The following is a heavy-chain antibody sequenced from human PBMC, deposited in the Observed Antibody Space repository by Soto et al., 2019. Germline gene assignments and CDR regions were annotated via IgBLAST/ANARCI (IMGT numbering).Heavy chain of an antibody. CDR3: ASRGPGRIGTFDY. Sequence: GGSLRLSCAASGFTFSNAWMSWVRQAPGKGLEWVSAISGSGGSTYYADSVKGRFTISRDNSKNTLYLQMNSLRAEDTAVYYCASRGPGRIGTFDYWGQGTLVTVSS. V-gene: IGHV3-23*01. CDR1: GFTFSNAW. D-gene: IGHD1-26*01. CDR2: ISGSGGST. J-gene: IGHJ4*02.